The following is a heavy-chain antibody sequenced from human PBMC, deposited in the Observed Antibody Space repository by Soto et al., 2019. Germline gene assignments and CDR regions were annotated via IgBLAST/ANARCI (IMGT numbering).Heavy chain of an antibody. J-gene: IGHJ5*02. CDR1: GFTFSSYA. Sequence: GGSLRLSCAASGFTFSSYAMHWVRQAPSKGLEWVAVISYDGSNKYYADSVKGRFTISLDTSKNQFSLKLSSVTAADTAVYYCARSVFPWGQGTLVTVSS. CDR3: ARSVFP. V-gene: IGHV3-30-3*01. CDR2: ISYDGSNK.